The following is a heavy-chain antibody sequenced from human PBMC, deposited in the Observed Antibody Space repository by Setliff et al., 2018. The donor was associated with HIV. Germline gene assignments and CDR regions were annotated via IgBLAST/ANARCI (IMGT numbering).Heavy chain of an antibody. CDR3: SKGAVFYGDYPFDY. V-gene: IGHV4-59*11. CDR2: IYSTGIT. J-gene: IGHJ4*02. CDR1: GASISSHY. D-gene: IGHD4-17*01. Sequence: SETLSLTCTVSGASISSHYWSWIRQSPGKELEWLGYIYSTGITNYNPSLQSRVPISMDASSNKFSLQVTSVTSADTAVYYCSKGAVFYGDYPFDYWGQGHRVTVSS.